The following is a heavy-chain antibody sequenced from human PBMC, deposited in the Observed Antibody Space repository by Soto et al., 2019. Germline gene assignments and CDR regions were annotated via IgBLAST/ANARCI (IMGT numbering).Heavy chain of an antibody. CDR2: ISSSGSYI. CDR1: GFTFSSYS. CDR3: ARDPVELPFNAFAI. Sequence: AGGSLRLSCAASGFTFSSYSMNWVRQAPGKGLEWVSSISSSGSYIYYADSVKGRFTISRDNAKNSLYLQMNSLGAEDTAVYYCARDPVELPFNAFAIWGQGTMVTGSS. J-gene: IGHJ3*02. D-gene: IGHD1-1*01. V-gene: IGHV3-21*01.